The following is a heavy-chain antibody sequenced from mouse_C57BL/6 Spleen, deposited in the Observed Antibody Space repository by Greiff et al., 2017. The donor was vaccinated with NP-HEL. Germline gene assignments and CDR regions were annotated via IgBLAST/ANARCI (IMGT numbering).Heavy chain of an antibody. CDR2: ISSGGDYI. Sequence: EVKLVESGEGLVKPGGSLKLSCAASGFTFSSYAMSWVRQTPEKRLEWVAYISSGGDYIYYADTVKGRFTISRDNARNTLYLQMSSLKSEDTAMYYCTRDNNWDGAMDYWGQGTSVTVSS. CDR3: TRDNNWDGAMDY. CDR1: GFTFSSYA. V-gene: IGHV5-9-1*02. J-gene: IGHJ4*01. D-gene: IGHD4-1*01.